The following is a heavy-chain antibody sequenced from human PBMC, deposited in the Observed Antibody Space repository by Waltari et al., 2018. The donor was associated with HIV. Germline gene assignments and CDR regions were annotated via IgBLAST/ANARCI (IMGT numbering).Heavy chain of an antibody. CDR1: GYTFTGYY. D-gene: IGHD2-21*01. Sequence: QVQLVQSGAEVKKPGASVKVPCKASGYTFTGYYMHRVRQAPGQGLEWMGWINPNSGGTNYAQKFQGRVTMTRDTSISTAYMELSRLRSDDTAVYYCARGISLILPYYYDSYGMDVWGQGTTVTVSS. CDR3: ARGISLILPYYYDSYGMDV. J-gene: IGHJ6*02. CDR2: INPNSGGT. V-gene: IGHV1-2*02.